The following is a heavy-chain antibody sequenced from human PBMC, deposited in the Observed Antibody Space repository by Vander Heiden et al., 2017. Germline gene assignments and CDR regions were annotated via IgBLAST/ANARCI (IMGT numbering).Heavy chain of an antibody. Sequence: EVQLVESGGGLVQPGRSLRLSCEASGFNIGDYAMHWVRQAPGKGLEWVAGISWSSGRMGFADSVKGRFTISRDNAMNSLHLQMTSLRAEDTALYYCAREDNASQTYVSMYYALDVWGQGTTVTVSS. D-gene: IGHD3-10*02. J-gene: IGHJ6*02. CDR2: ISWSSGRM. V-gene: IGHV3-9*01. CDR1: GFNIGDYA. CDR3: AREDNASQTYVSMYYALDV.